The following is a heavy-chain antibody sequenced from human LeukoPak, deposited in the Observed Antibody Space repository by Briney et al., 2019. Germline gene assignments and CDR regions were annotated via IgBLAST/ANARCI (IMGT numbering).Heavy chain of an antibody. CDR2: IYYSGST. Sequence: PSETLSLTCTVSGGSVSSSGYYWGWIRQPPGKGLEWIGSIYYSGSTYYNPSLKSRVSISVDTSKNQFSLNLTSVTAADTAVYYCARSNARDGYNFGYWGQGTLVTVSS. CDR3: ARSNARDGYNFGY. V-gene: IGHV4-39*01. CDR1: GGSVSSSGYY. J-gene: IGHJ4*02. D-gene: IGHD5-24*01.